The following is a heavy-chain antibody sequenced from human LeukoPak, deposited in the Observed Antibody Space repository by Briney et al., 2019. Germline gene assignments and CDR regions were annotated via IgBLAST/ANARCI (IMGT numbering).Heavy chain of an antibody. CDR1: GFTFSNAW. CDR3: TTGESLGDFDY. D-gene: IGHD3-16*01. V-gene: IGHV3-15*01. J-gene: IGHJ4*02. Sequence: GGSLRLSCAASGFTFSNAWMSWVRQAPGKGLEWVGRIKSKTDGGTTEFAAPVKGRFTISRDDSKNTLYLQMSSLKTEDTAVYYCTTGESLGDFDYWGQGTLVTVSS. CDR2: IKSKTDGGTT.